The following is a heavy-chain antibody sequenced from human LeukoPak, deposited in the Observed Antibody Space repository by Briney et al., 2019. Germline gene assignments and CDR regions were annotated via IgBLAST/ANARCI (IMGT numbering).Heavy chain of an antibody. Sequence: PGGSLRLSCAASGFTFSSYAMSWVRQAPGKGREWVLAISGSGGSTYYADSVKGRFTISRDNSKNTLYLQMNRLRAEDTAVYYCAREIIAAAAPGHYGMDVWGQGTTVTVSS. CDR2: ISGSGGST. D-gene: IGHD6-13*01. CDR1: GFTFSSYA. V-gene: IGHV3-23*01. J-gene: IGHJ6*02. CDR3: AREIIAAAAPGHYGMDV.